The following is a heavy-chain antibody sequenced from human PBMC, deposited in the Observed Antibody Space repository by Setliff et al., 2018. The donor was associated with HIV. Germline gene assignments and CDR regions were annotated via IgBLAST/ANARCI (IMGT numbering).Heavy chain of an antibody. Sequence: ASVKVSCKASGGTFTSSYMHWVRQAPGQGLEWMGIINPSGETTTYAQRFQGRVTMTTDRSTSTVYMELSSLRSEDTAVYYCARDRGDLSLAYYLYYGMDVWGQGTTVTVSS. D-gene: IGHD3-10*01. CDR1: GGTFTSSY. CDR2: INPSGETT. CDR3: ARDRGDLSLAYYLYYGMDV. V-gene: IGHV1-46*01. J-gene: IGHJ6*02.